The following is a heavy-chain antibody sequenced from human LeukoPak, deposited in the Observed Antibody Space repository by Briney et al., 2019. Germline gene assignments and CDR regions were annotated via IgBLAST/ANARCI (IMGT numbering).Heavy chain of an antibody. CDR2: IIPIFGTA. CDR3: ARGRVVAATSWFDP. Sequence: GSSVKVSCKASGGTFSSYAISWVRQAPGQGLEWTGGIIPIFGTANYAQKFQGRVTITADESTSTAYMELSSLRSEDTAVYYCARGRVVAATSWFDPWGQGTLVTVSS. CDR1: GGTFSSYA. J-gene: IGHJ5*02. V-gene: IGHV1-69*01. D-gene: IGHD2-15*01.